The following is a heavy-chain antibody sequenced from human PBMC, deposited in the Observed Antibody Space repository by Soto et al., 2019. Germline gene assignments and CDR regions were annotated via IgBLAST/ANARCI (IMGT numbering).Heavy chain of an antibody. D-gene: IGHD6-13*01. CDR2: IIPIFGTA. J-gene: IGHJ4*02. CDR1: GGTFSSYA. Sequence: QVQLVQSGAEVKKPGSSVKVSCKASGGTFSSYAISWVRQAPGQGLEWMGGIIPIFGTANYAQKFQGRVTITADESTSTAYTELSSLRSEDTAVYYCARISSNWYKDYFDYWGQGTLVTVSS. V-gene: IGHV1-69*12. CDR3: ARISSNWYKDYFDY.